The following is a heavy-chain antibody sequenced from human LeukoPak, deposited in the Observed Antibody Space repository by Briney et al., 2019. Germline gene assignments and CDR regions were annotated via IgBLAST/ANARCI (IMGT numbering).Heavy chain of an antibody. CDR2: INWNCGST. J-gene: IGHJ4*02. V-gene: IGHV3-20*04. Sequence: PGGSLRLSCAASGFTFDDYGMSWVRQAPGKGLECVSGINWNCGSTGYADSVKGRFTISRDNAKNSLYLQMNSLRAEDTAVYYCAKESGNVFLEWLKALDYWGQGTLVTVSS. CDR1: GFTFDDYG. D-gene: IGHD3-3*01. CDR3: AKESGNVFLEWLKALDY.